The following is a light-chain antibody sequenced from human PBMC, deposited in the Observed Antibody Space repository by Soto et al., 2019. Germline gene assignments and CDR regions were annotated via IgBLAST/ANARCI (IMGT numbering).Light chain of an antibody. CDR1: QGVATT. Sequence: EIVMTQSPASLSVSPGESVTLSCRASQGVATTLAWYRQQPGQAPRLLIYNAYIRASGVPARFSGSGSGTEFTLNISSLQSEDFAVYYCQHYKTWPLAFGGGTKVEIK. V-gene: IGKV3-15*01. CDR3: QHYKTWPLA. CDR2: NAY. J-gene: IGKJ4*01.